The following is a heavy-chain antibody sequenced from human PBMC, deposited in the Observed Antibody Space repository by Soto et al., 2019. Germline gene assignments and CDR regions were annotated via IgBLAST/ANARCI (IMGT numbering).Heavy chain of an antibody. CDR1: GFTFSSYG. Sequence: GGSLRLSCADSGFTFSSYGMHWVRQAPGKGLEWVAVISYDGSNKYYADSVKGRFTISRDNSKNTLYLQMNSLRAEDTAGYYCAKVFFAVDAFDIWGQGTMVTVSS. J-gene: IGHJ3*02. CDR3: AKVFFAVDAFDI. V-gene: IGHV3-30*18. CDR2: ISYDGSNK.